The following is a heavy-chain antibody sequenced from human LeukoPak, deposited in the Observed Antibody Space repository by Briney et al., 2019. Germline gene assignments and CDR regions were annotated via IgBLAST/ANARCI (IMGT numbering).Heavy chain of an antibody. CDR3: AKGGLGHLDY. V-gene: IGHV3-23*01. CDR2: ISGSGGST. Sequence: GGSLRLSCAASGFTFSSYAMSWVRQAPGKGLEWVSAISGSGGSTYYADSVKGRFTTSRDNSKNTPYLQMNSLRAEDTAVYYCAKGGLGHLDYWGQGTLVTVSS. J-gene: IGHJ4*02. CDR1: GFTFSSYA. D-gene: IGHD4-17*01.